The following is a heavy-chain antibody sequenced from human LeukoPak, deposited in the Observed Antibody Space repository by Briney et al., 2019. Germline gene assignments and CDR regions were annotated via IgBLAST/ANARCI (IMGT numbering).Heavy chain of an antibody. CDR3: ARGRVPITIFGVATDRGWYDP. J-gene: IGHJ5*02. CDR1: GYTFTGYY. CDR2: INPNSGGT. V-gene: IGHV1-2*02. D-gene: IGHD3-3*01. Sequence: ASVKVSCKASGYTFTGYYMHWVRQAPGQGLEWMGWINPNSGGTNYAQKFQGRVTMTRDTSISTAYMELSRLRSDDTAVYYCARGRVPITIFGVATDRGWYDPWGQGTLVTVSS.